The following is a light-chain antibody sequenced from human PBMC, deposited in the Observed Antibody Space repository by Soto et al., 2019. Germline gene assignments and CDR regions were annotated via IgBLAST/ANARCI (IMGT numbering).Light chain of an antibody. CDR2: DAS. CDR1: QSVSSY. J-gene: IGKJ1*01. Sequence: EIVMTQYPATLSVSPGERGTRSCRASQSVSSYLAWYQQKPGQAPRLLIYDASNRATGIPARFSGSGSGTDFTLTISSLEPEDFAVYYCQRYGGFGQGTKVDIK. CDR3: QRYGG. V-gene: IGKV3-11*01.